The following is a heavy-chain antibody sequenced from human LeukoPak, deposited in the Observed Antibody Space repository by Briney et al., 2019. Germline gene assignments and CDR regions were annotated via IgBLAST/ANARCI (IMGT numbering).Heavy chain of an antibody. CDR3: ARGNWGSYSDY. CDR2: IYYSGST. J-gene: IGHJ4*02. D-gene: IGHD7-27*01. CDR1: GGSISSGGYY. Sequence: SETLSLTCTVSGGSISSGGYYWSWIRQHPGKGLEWIGYIYYSGSTYYNPSLKSRVTISVDTSKNQFSLKLSSVTAADTAMYYCARGNWGSYSDYWGQGTLVTVSS. V-gene: IGHV4-31*03.